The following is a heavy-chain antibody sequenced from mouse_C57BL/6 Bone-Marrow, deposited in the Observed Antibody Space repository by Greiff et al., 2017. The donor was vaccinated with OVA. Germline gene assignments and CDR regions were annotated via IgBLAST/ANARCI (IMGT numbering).Heavy chain of an antibody. D-gene: IGHD2-4*01. Sequence: EVKLVESGGGLVQPGGSLSLSCAASGFTFTDYYMSWVRQPPGKALEWLGFIRNKANGYTTEYSASVKGRFTISRDNSQSILYLQMNALMAEDSATYYCARYIYDDYDGGYFDVWGTGTTVTVSS. CDR3: ARYIYDDYDGGYFDV. CDR1: GFTFTDYY. J-gene: IGHJ1*03. V-gene: IGHV7-3*01. CDR2: IRNKANGYTT.